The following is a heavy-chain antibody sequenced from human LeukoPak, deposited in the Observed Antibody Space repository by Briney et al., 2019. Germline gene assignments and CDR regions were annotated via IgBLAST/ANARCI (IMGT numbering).Heavy chain of an antibody. Sequence: ASVKVSCKASGYTITSYYMHWVRQAPGQGLEWMGIINPSGGSTSYAQKFQGRVTMTRDMSTSTVYMELSSLRSEDTAVYYCARGRENCSGGSCYLLFDYWGQGTLVTVSS. CDR3: ARGRENCSGGSCYLLFDY. J-gene: IGHJ4*02. V-gene: IGHV1-46*01. CDR2: INPSGGST. D-gene: IGHD2-15*01. CDR1: GYTITSYY.